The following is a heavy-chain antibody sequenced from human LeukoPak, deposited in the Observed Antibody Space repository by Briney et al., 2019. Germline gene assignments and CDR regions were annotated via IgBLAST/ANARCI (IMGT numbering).Heavy chain of an antibody. CDR3: ARDGGIRLWLLRSKFDY. D-gene: IGHD5-18*01. CDR1: GGTFSSYA. J-gene: IGHJ4*02. CDR2: IIPILGIA. V-gene: IGHV1-69*04. Sequence: SVKVSCKASGGTFSSYAISWVRQAPGQGLEWMGRIIPILGIANYAQKFQGRVTITADKSTSTACMELSSLRSEDTAVYYCARDGGIRLWLLRSKFDYWGQGTLVTVSS.